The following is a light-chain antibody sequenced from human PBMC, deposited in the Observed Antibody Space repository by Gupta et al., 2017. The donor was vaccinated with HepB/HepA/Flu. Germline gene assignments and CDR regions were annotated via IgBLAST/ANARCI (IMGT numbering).Light chain of an antibody. CDR2: QDS. Sequence: SYELTQPPSVSVSPGQTASITCSGDKLGDKYACWYQQKPGKSPGLVIYQDSKRPSGIPERFSGSNSGNTATLTISGTQAMEEADYYCRAWASSTVVFGGGTKLTVL. CDR3: RAWASSTVV. V-gene: IGLV3-1*01. CDR1: KLGDKY. J-gene: IGLJ2*01.